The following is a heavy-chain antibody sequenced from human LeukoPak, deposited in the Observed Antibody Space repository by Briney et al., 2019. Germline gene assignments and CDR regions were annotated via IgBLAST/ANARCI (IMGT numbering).Heavy chain of an antibody. CDR3: ARAIRWLRFLVGATTKRDAFDI. Sequence: QPGGSLRLSCAASGFTFSSYSMNWVRQAPGKGLEWVSYISSSSSTIYYADSVKGRFTISRDNAKNSLYLQMNSLRAEDTAVYYCARAIRWLRFLVGATTKRDAFDIWGQGTMVTVSS. J-gene: IGHJ3*02. CDR2: ISSSSSTI. D-gene: IGHD1-26*01. V-gene: IGHV3-48*01. CDR1: GFTFSSYS.